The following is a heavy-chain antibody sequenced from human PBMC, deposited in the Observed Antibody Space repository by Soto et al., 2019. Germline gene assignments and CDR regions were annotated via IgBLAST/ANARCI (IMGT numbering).Heavy chain of an antibody. D-gene: IGHD4-17*01. CDR1: GFSLNTGGAG. CDR2: IYWNDDK. CDR3: AHRGYGDYPRDNWFDP. V-gene: IGHV2-5*01. Sequence: QITLKESSPTLVKPTQTLTLTCTFSGFSLNTGGAGVGWIRQPPGKALEWLAVIYWNDDKRYSPSLKSKLAITKDASKNQVVLTVTNMDPVDTATYYCAHRGYGDYPRDNWFDPWGQGTLVTVSS. J-gene: IGHJ5*02.